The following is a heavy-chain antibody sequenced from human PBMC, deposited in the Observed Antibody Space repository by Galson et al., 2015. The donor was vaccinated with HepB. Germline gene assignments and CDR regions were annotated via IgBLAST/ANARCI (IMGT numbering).Heavy chain of an antibody. CDR1: GFTFSSYA. V-gene: IGHV3-23*01. D-gene: IGHD3-3*01. Sequence: SLRLSCAASGFTFSSYAMSWVRQAPGKGLEWVSAISGSGGSTYYADSVKGRFTISRDNSKNTLYLQMNSLRAEDTAVYYCAKDPHLYAYDFWSGYYTGNWFDPWGQGTLVTVSS. CDR2: ISGSGGST. CDR3: AKDPHLYAYDFWSGYYTGNWFDP. J-gene: IGHJ5*02.